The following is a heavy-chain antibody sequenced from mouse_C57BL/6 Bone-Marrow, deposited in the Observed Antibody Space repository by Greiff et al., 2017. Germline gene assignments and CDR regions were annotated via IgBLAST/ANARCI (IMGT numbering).Heavy chain of an antibody. Sequence: QVQLQQPGAELVKPGASVKLSCKASGYTFTSYWMHWVKQRPGQGLEWIGMIHPNSGSTNYNEKFKSKATMTVDNSSSTAYMQLSSLTSEYSAVDYCARGELNDCPVAYWGQGTLVTVSA. V-gene: IGHV1-64*01. J-gene: IGHJ3*01. CDR2: IHPNSGST. D-gene: IGHD2-4*01. CDR3: ARGELNDCPVAY. CDR1: GYTFTSYW.